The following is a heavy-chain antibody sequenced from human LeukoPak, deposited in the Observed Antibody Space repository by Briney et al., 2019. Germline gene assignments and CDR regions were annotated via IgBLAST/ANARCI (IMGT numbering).Heavy chain of an antibody. V-gene: IGHV2-70*01. CDR3: ARMPSYNYYDSSGYSNYYYYYGMDV. D-gene: IGHD3-22*01. Sequence: SGPALVKPTHSLTLTCTFSGFALSTSGLCVSWIRQPPGKALEWIALLDSDDGKYYSTSLKTRLTISKDNSKTQGVLTMTNMDPVYTATYYCARMPSYNYYDSSGYSNYYYYYGMDVWGKGTTVTVSS. J-gene: IGHJ6*04. CDR1: GFALSTSGLC. CDR2: LDSDDGK.